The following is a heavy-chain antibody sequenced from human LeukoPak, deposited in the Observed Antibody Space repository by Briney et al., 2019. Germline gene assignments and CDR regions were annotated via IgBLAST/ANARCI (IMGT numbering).Heavy chain of an antibody. Sequence: DTLSLTCTVSGASISSYYCSWIRQPRGEGREWIGYIYYSGSNNYKPSLKSRSTISVDTYKRQFSRKLSSVSAADTPVYYCARVRISYDILTGYASDAFDTWGQGTMVTVSS. CDR3: ARVRISYDILTGYASDAFDT. V-gene: IGHV4-59*07. J-gene: IGHJ3*02. CDR2: IYYSGSN. D-gene: IGHD3-9*01. CDR1: GASISSYY.